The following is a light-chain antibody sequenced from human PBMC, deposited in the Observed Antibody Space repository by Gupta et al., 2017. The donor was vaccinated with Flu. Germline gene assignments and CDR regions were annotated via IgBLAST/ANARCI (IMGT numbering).Light chain of an antibody. J-gene: IGKJ4*02. Sequence: DTVMTQSPSSLSASLGDRVTITCRASPGIRYYFAWYHQKPGKVPQLLIYGASTLYSGGPSRCSGSGAGTNFTLTISSLQADDVGTDYCQRYNSAPRRTFGRGTKVEI. V-gene: IGKV1-27*01. CDR1: PGIRYY. CDR3: QRYNSAPRRT. CDR2: GAS.